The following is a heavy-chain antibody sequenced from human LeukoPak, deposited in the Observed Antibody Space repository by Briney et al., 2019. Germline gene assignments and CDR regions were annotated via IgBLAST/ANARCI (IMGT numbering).Heavy chain of an antibody. D-gene: IGHD1-1*01. CDR2: INDSGGT. V-gene: IGHV4-34*01. CDR1: GGPFSGYD. Sequence: KPSETLSLTCAVFGGPFSGYDWSWVRQTPGKGLEWIGEINDSGGTNYNPSLKSRVTIRLGTSDNQFSLQLTSVTAADTAVYYCARGLYWTSAGMGICFMDVWGTGTTVAVSS. J-gene: IGHJ6*03. CDR3: ARGLYWTSAGMGICFMDV.